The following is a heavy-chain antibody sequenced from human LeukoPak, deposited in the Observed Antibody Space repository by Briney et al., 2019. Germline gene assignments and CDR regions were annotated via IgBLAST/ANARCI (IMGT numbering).Heavy chain of an antibody. Sequence: GGSLRLSCAASGFTFSSYAMHWVRQAPGKGLEWVAVISYDGSNKYYADSVKGRFTISRDNSKNTLYLQMNSLRAEDTAVYYCATSPRRALANWFDPWGQGTLVTVSS. CDR2: ISYDGSNK. D-gene: IGHD3-3*02. CDR3: ATSPRRALANWFDP. CDR1: GFTFSSYA. V-gene: IGHV3-30-3*01. J-gene: IGHJ5*02.